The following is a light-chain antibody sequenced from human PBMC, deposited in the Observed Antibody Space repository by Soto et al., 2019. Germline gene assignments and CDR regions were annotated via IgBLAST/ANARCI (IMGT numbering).Light chain of an antibody. CDR2: DAS. CDR1: QTVPTTS. J-gene: IGKJ4*01. Sequence: EIVLTQSPGTLSLSPGETVTLSCRASQTVPTTSLAWYQQKPVQAPRLLIYDASPRATGIPDRFSGGGSGTDFTLTISRLEPEDFAVYFCQQYAVSPLTFGGGTKVEIK. CDR3: QQYAVSPLT. V-gene: IGKV3-20*01.